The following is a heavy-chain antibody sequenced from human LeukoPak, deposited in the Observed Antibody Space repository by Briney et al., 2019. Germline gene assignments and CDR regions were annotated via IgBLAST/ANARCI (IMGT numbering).Heavy chain of an antibody. D-gene: IGHD3-22*01. J-gene: IGHJ4*02. CDR1: GGSISSYY. Sequence: SETLSLTCTVSGGSISSYYWSWIRQPPGKGLEWIGYIYYSGSTNYNPSLKSRVTISVDTSKNQFSLKLKSVTAADTAVYYCARVTGYMIEDYFDYWGQGILVTVSS. CDR3: ARVTGYMIEDYFDY. CDR2: IYYSGST. V-gene: IGHV4-59*01.